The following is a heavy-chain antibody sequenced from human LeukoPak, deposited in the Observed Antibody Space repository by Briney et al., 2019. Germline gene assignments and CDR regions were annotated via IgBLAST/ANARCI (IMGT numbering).Heavy chain of an antibody. J-gene: IGHJ4*02. V-gene: IGHV1-18*01. Sequence: ASVKVSCKASGYTFTTSGITWVRQAPGQGLEWMGWISGYNGNTKYGQDFQGRVTMTTDTSTTTAYMELRSLRSADTAVYYCARRGRGGSNHFDYWGQGTLVTVSS. CDR1: GYTFTTSG. D-gene: IGHD1-26*01. CDR3: ARRGRGGSNHFDY. CDR2: ISGYNGNT.